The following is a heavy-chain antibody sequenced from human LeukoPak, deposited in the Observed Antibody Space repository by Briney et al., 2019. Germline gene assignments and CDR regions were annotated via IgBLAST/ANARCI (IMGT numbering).Heavy chain of an antibody. Sequence: GGSLRLSCAASGFTFSNYAMHWVRQAPGKGLEWVAVISYDGTNKYYADSVKGRFTISRDNAKNSLFLQMNSLRGEDTAVYYCTREYLTVSYFDYWGQGTLVTVSS. D-gene: IGHD4-11*01. CDR1: GFTFSNYA. CDR2: ISYDGTNK. CDR3: TREYLTVSYFDY. V-gene: IGHV3-30-3*01. J-gene: IGHJ4*02.